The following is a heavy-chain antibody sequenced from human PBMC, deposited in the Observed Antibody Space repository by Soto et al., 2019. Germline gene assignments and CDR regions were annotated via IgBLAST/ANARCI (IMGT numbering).Heavy chain of an antibody. Sequence: GASLKVSCKASGYTFTGYYMHWVRQAPGQGLEWMGWINPNSGGTNYAQKFQGRVTMTRDTSISTAYMELSRLRSDDTAVYYCAREVDEIRVLGMDVWGQGTTVTVSS. D-gene: IGHD2-15*01. J-gene: IGHJ6*02. CDR1: GYTFTGYY. CDR2: INPNSGGT. V-gene: IGHV1-2*02. CDR3: AREVDEIRVLGMDV.